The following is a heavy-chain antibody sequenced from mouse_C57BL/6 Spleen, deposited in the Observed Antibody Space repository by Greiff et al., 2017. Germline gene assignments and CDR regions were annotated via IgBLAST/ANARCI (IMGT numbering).Heavy chain of an antibody. CDR1: GFTFSDYG. Sequence: EVKLMESGGGLVKPGGSLKLSCAASGFTFSDYGMHWVRQAPEKGLEWVAYISSGSSTIYYADKVKGRFTFSRDNAKNTLFLQMTSLRSEDTAMYYCARVIYYCSSYHYAMDYWGQGTSVTVSS. CDR2: ISSGSSTI. CDR3: ARVIYYCSSYHYAMDY. V-gene: IGHV5-17*01. J-gene: IGHJ4*01. D-gene: IGHD1-1*01.